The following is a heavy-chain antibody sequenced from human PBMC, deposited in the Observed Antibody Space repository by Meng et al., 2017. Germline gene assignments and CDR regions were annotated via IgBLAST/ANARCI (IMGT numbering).Heavy chain of an antibody. CDR2: IYPGDSET. CDR3: ARMGHCDGGSCYSYDF. V-gene: IGHV5-51*01. Sequence: KVSCQGSGYTFTNYWIGWVRQMPGKGLEWMGIIYPGDSETTYSPTFQGQVTISADKSITTAYLQWSSLKASDTAMYYCARMGHCDGGSCYSYDFWGQGTLVTVSS. CDR1: GYTFTNYW. D-gene: IGHD2-15*01. J-gene: IGHJ4*02.